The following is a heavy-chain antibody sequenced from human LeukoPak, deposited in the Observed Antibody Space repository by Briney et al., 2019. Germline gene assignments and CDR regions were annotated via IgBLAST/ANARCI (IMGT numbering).Heavy chain of an antibody. CDR3: ARLGHDFWSGYYLSY. CDR1: GGSISSGGYY. D-gene: IGHD3-3*01. CDR2: IYYSGST. J-gene: IGHJ4*02. V-gene: IGHV4-39*01. Sequence: SETLSLTCTVSGGSISSGGYYWGWIRQPPGKGLEWIGSIYYSGSTYYNPSLKSRVTISVDTSKNQFSLKLSSVTAADTAVYYCARLGHDFWSGYYLSYWGQGTLVTVSS.